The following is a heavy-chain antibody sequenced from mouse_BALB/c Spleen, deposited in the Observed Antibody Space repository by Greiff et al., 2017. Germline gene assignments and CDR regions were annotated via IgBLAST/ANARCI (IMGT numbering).Heavy chain of an antibody. CDR3: TRTYYEYDEAMDY. CDR1: GYTFTSYW. J-gene: IGHJ4*01. V-gene: IGHV1-5*01. CDR2: LYPGNSDT. Sequence: VQLQQSGTVLARPGASVKMSCKASGYTFTSYWMHWVKQRPGQGLEWIGALYPGNSDTSYNQKFKGKAKLTAVTSTSTAYMELSSLTNEDSSVYYCTRTYYEYDEAMDYWGQGTSVTVSS. D-gene: IGHD2-4*01.